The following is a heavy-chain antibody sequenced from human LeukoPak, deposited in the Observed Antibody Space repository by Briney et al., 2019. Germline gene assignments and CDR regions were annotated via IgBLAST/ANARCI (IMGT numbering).Heavy chain of an antibody. CDR3: AKDRSYGYDGY. D-gene: IGHD5-18*01. V-gene: IGHV3-23*01. CDR1: GFTFSSYG. CDR2: ISGSGGST. Sequence: GGSLRLSCAASGFTFSSYGMSWVRQAPGKGLEWVSAISGSGGSTYYADSVKGRFTISRDNSKNTLYLQMNSLRAEDTAVYYCAKDRSYGYDGYWGQGTLVTVSS. J-gene: IGHJ4*02.